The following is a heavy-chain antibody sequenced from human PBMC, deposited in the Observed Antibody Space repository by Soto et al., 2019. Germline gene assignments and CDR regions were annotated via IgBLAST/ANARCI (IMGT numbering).Heavy chain of an antibody. J-gene: IGHJ4*02. CDR3: AKDLWPERVSGSPLDC. CDR1: GFSFSSYA. V-gene: IGHV3-30*18. CDR2: ISYDASNK. D-gene: IGHD6-19*01. Sequence: QVKLVESRGGVVQPGGSLRVSCAASGFSFSSYAMHWVRQAPGKGLERVAGISYDASNKYYADSVKGRFTVSRDNSKNTLYLQMNSLRVEDTAVYHCAKDLWPERVSGSPLDCWGQGTLVTVSS.